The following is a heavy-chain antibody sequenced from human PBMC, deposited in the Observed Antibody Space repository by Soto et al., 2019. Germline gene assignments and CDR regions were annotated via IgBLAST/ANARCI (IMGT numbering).Heavy chain of an antibody. CDR3: ARAKDYDSSGYFDY. CDR2: IIPMFDAA. CDR1: GGTFRSAP. V-gene: IGHV1-69*13. D-gene: IGHD3-22*01. J-gene: IGHJ4*02. Sequence: SVKVSCKASGGTFRSAPITWVRQVPGQGLEWMGGIIPMFDAAIYAQKFQGRVTITADESTSTAYMELSSLRSEDTAVYFCARAKDYDSSGYFDYWGQGTHVT.